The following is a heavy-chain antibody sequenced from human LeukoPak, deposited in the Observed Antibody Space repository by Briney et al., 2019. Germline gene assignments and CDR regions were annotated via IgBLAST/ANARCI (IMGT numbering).Heavy chain of an antibody. Sequence: GGSLRLSCVASGFKFSTYWMSWVRQAPGKGLEWVAFIRYDGSNKYYADSVKGRFTISRDNSKNTPYLQMNSLRAEDTAVYYCAKVGSEGRYYYMDVWGKGATVTISS. CDR1: GFKFSTYW. D-gene: IGHD1-26*01. J-gene: IGHJ6*03. CDR3: AKVGSEGRYYYMDV. CDR2: IRYDGSNK. V-gene: IGHV3-30*02.